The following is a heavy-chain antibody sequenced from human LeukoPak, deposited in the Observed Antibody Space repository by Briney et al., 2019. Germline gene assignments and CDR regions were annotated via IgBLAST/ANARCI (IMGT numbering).Heavy chain of an antibody. V-gene: IGHV1-69*10. Sequence: SVKVSCKASGGTFSCYSVSWVRQAPGQGLEWMGRIIPIIDIANYAQKFQGRVSITADKSATNVFMELSSLRPEDTAMYYCARDAHEGGNSYNYGLDVWGQGTAVTVSS. CDR2: IIPIIDIA. J-gene: IGHJ6*02. D-gene: IGHD3-16*01. CDR3: ARDAHEGGNSYNYGLDV. CDR1: GGTFSCYS.